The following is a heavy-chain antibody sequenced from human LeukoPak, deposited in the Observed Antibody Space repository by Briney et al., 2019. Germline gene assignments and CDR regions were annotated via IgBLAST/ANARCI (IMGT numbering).Heavy chain of an antibody. CDR3: ARDRRWLQRNYFDY. CDR2: ISAYNGNT. D-gene: IGHD5-24*01. J-gene: IGHJ4*02. CDR1: GYTFTSYG. V-gene: IGHV1-18*01. Sequence: ASVKVSCKASGYTFTSYGISWVRQAPGQGLEWMGWISAYNGNTNYAQKLQGRVTMTTDTSTSTAYMELRSLRSEDTAVYYCARDRRWLQRNYFDYWGQGTLVTVSS.